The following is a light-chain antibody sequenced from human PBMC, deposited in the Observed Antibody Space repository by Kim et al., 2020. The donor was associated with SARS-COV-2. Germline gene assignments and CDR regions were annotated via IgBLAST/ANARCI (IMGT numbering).Light chain of an antibody. CDR1: QDISNY. CDR3: QQYDNPMYT. J-gene: IGKJ2*01. V-gene: IGKV1-33*01. CDR2: DAS. Sequence: DIQMTQSPSSLSASVGDRVTITCQASQDISNYLNWYQQKPGKAPKLLIYDASNLETGVPSRFSGSGSGTDFTFTISSLQPEDIATYYCQQYDNPMYTFGQVTKLDI.